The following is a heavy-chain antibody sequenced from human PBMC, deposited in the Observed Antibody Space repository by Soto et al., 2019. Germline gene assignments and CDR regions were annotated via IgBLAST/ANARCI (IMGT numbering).Heavy chain of an antibody. V-gene: IGHV4-30-4*01. Sequence: QVQLQESGPGLVKPSQTLSLTCTVSGGSISTVDYWWSWIRQSPDMGLEWIGNIYDGGRTYNTPSLESRVTMSLDTSKSQLSLTLSSVSAADTAVYYCARGPSGDKVDSCGQGTLVTVSS. CDR3: ARGPSGDKVDS. CDR2: IYDGGRT. D-gene: IGHD7-27*01. J-gene: IGHJ4*02. CDR1: GGSISTVDYW.